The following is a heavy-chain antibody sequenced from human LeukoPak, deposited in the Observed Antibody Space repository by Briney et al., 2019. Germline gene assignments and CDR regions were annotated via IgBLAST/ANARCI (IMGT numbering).Heavy chain of an antibody. Sequence: PGGSLRLSCAASGFTFSSYAMSWVRQAPGKGLEWVSAISGSGGSTYYADSVKGRFTISRDNSKNTLYLQMNSLRAEDTAVYYCAKDLPPSSSWPYYFDYWGQGTLVTVSS. J-gene: IGHJ4*02. V-gene: IGHV3-23*01. CDR1: GFTFSSYA. D-gene: IGHD6-13*01. CDR3: AKDLPPSSSWPYYFDY. CDR2: ISGSGGST.